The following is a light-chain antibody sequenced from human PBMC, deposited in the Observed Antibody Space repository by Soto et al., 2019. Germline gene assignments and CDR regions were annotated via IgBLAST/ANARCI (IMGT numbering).Light chain of an antibody. CDR3: QQYNNWPPWT. Sequence: EIVMTQSPATLSVSRMEGATPSCMASRSVSSNLAWYQQKPGQAPRLLIYGASTRATGIPARFSGSGSGTEFTLTISSLQSEDFAVYYCQQYNNWPPWTFGQGTKVDIK. CDR2: GAS. V-gene: IGKV3-15*01. CDR1: RSVSSN. J-gene: IGKJ1*01.